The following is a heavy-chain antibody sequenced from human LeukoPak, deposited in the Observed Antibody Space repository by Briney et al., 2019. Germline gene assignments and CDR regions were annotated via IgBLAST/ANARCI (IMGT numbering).Heavy chain of an antibody. CDR1: GFTFSSYFW. CDR2: VKSDGSSS. J-gene: IGHJ4*02. Sequence: PGGSLRLSCAASGFTFSSYFWMHWVRQAPGKGLVSVSRVKSDGSSSTYVDSVKGRFTISRDNAKNSLYLQMNTLRAEDTAVYYCVRDLDLGGYSSFEYWGQGTLVTVSS. D-gene: IGHD4-23*01. V-gene: IGHV3-74*01. CDR3: VRDLDLGGYSSFEY.